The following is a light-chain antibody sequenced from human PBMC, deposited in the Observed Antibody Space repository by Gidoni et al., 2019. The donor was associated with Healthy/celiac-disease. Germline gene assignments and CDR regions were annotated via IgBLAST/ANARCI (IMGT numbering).Light chain of an antibody. Sequence: EIALTQSPATLSLSPGERATLSCRASQSVSSYLAWYQQKPGQAPRLLIYDASNRATGIPARFSGSGSGTDFTLTISSLEPEDFAVYYCQQRSNWPPYTFGQXTKLEIK. V-gene: IGKV3-11*01. CDR1: QSVSSY. J-gene: IGKJ2*01. CDR3: QQRSNWPPYT. CDR2: DAS.